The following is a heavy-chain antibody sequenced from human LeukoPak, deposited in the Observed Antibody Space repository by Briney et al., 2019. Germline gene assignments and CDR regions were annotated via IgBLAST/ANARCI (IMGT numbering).Heavy chain of an antibody. D-gene: IGHD4-23*01. CDR1: GGSFSSYA. CDR3: ARGWLAETTVVTPYNY. CDR2: IIPIFGTA. Sequence: SVKVSCKASGGSFSSYANNWVRQAPGQGLEWMGGIIPIFGTANYAQKFQDRVTITAVESMSTAYMELSSLRSEDTAVYYCARGWLAETTVVTPYNYWGQGTLVTVSS. J-gene: IGHJ4*02. V-gene: IGHV1-69*01.